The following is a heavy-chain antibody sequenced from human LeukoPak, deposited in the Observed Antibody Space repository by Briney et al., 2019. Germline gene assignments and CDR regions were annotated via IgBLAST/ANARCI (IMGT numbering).Heavy chain of an antibody. J-gene: IGHJ3*02. CDR3: ARPVVAATTPDTFDI. Sequence: GGSLRLSCAASGFTFNGYSMNWLRQVPGKGLEWVSYISSGGRTIYYADSVKGRFTMSRDNAKNSLYLQMNSLRAEDTAVYYCARPVVAATTPDTFDIWGQGTMVTVSS. V-gene: IGHV3-48*04. CDR2: ISSGGRTI. CDR1: GFTFNGYS. D-gene: IGHD2-15*01.